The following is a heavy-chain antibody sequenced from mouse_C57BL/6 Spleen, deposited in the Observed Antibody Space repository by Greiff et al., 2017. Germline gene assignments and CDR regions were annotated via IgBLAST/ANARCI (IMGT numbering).Heavy chain of an antibody. J-gene: IGHJ3*01. V-gene: IGHV1-82*01. CDR1: GYAFSSSW. CDR3: ARAQGCAY. Sequence: QVQLQQSGPELVKPGASVKISCKASGYAFSSSWMNWVKQRPGKGLEWIGRIYPGDGDTNYNGKFKGKATLTADKSSSTAYMQLSSLTSEDSAVYFCARAQGCAYWGQGTLVTVSA. CDR2: IYPGDGDT.